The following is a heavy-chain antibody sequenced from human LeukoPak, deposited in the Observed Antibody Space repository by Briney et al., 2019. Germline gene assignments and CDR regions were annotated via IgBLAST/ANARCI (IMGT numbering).Heavy chain of an antibody. Sequence: SETLSLTCTVSGGSISSGSYYWSWIRQPAGKGLEWIGRFYTSGSTNYNPSLKSRVTISVDTSKNQFSLKLSSVTAADTAVYYCARDGCSGGTCSPYNWGQGTLVTVSS. D-gene: IGHD2-15*01. V-gene: IGHV4-61*02. CDR1: GGSISSGSYY. J-gene: IGHJ4*02. CDR3: ARDGCSGGTCSPYN. CDR2: FYTSGST.